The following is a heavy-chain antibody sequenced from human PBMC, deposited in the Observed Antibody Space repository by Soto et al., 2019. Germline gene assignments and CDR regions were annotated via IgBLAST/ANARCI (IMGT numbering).Heavy chain of an antibody. D-gene: IGHD6-13*01. CDR1: GFTFSSYS. CDR3: ARDTIARPPYFDY. J-gene: IGHJ4*02. CDR2: ISSSSSTI. V-gene: IGHV3-48*01. Sequence: EVQLVESGGGLVQPGGSLRLSCAASGFTFSSYSMNWVRQAPGKGLEWVSYISSSSSTIYYADSVKGRFTISRDNAKNSLYLQMNSLRAEDTAVYCCARDTIARPPYFDYWGQGTLVTVSS.